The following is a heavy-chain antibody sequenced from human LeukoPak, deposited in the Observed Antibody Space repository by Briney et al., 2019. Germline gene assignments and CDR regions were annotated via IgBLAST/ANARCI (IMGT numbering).Heavy chain of an antibody. V-gene: IGHV3-43D*04. J-gene: IGHJ4*02. Sequence: PGGSLRLSCAASGFTFDDYAMHWVRQAPGKGPEWVSLISWDGGSTYYADSVKGRFTISRDNSKNSLYLQMNSLRAEDTALYYCAKDRYDSSGYYFDYWGQGTLVTVSS. CDR1: GFTFDDYA. CDR2: ISWDGGST. D-gene: IGHD3-22*01. CDR3: AKDRYDSSGYYFDY.